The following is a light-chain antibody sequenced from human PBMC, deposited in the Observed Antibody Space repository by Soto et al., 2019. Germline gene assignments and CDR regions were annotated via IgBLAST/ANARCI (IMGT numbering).Light chain of an antibody. Sequence: QSALTQPPSASGSPGQSVTISCTGTSRDVGGFQYVSWYQQKSGKAPKLIIYEVNERPSGVPDRFSGSKSDNTASLTVSGLQAEDEADYYCSAYAGLNTVLFGCGTKLTVL. J-gene: IGLJ2*01. CDR2: EVN. CDR3: SAYAGLNTVL. CDR1: SRDVGGFQY. V-gene: IGLV2-8*01.